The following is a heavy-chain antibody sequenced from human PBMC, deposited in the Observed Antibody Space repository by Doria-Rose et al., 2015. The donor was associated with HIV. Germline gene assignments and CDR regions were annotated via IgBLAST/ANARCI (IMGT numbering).Heavy chain of an antibody. D-gene: IGHD3-10*02. CDR1: AFPFTNYA. CDR2: ISSDGSNK. J-gene: IGHJ3*02. CDR3: AKDVGNIKSDQWERVLYDVSTAYYVQAPRAVFGAFDI. V-gene: IGHV3-30*18. Sequence: QPGRSLRLSCAASAFPFTNYAMDWVRQAPGKGLEWVAVISSDGSNKNYADSVKGRFSISRDNSKNTLYMQRSGLSPEDTVVYNCAKDVGNIKSDQWERVLYDVSTAYYVQAPRAVFGAFDIWGQGTMVTVS.